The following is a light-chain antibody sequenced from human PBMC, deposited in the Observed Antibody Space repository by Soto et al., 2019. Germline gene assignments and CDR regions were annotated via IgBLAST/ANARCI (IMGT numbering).Light chain of an antibody. V-gene: IGLV7-43*01. CDR2: STT. CDR3: LLYYCYAQPWV. J-gene: IGLJ3*02. CDR1: TGAVTSGHY. Sequence: QTVVTQEPSLTVSPGVTVTLTCASSTGAVTSGHYPSWFQQRPGQPPRTLIYSTTNKQSWTPARFSGSLLGGKAALTLSGVQPEDEADYYCLLYYCYAQPWVFGGGTKVTVL.